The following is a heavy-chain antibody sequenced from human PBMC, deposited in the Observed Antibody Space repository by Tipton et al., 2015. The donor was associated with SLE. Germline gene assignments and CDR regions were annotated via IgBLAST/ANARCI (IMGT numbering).Heavy chain of an antibody. CDR1: GFTFSSYW. D-gene: IGHD6-6*01. CDR3: ARAPGLYSSPSQVYFGY. Sequence: SLRLSCAASGFTFSSYWMHWVRQAPGKGLVWVSRINSDGSSTSYADSVKGRFTISRDNAKNTLYLQMNSLRAEDTAVYYCARAPGLYSSPSQVYFGYWGQGTLVTVSS. CDR2: INSDGSST. J-gene: IGHJ4*02. V-gene: IGHV3-74*01.